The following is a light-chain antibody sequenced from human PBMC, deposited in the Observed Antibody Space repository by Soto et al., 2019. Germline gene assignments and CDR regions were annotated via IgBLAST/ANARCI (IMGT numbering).Light chain of an antibody. CDR2: GAS. J-gene: IGKJ4*01. Sequence: EIVLTQSPGTLSLSPGERATLSCRASQSVSSSYLAWYQQKPGQAPRLLIYGASSRATGIPDRFSGSGSGTDFTLTISRLEREDFAVYSCQQYGSSPTFGGGTKVEIK. V-gene: IGKV3-20*01. CDR3: QQYGSSPT. CDR1: QSVSSSY.